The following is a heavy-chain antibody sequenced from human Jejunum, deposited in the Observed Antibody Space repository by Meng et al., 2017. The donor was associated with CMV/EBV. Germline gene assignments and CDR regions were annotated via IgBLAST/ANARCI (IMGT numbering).Heavy chain of an antibody. CDR1: GYTFSTYT. D-gene: IGHD2/OR15-2a*01. V-gene: IGHV7-4-1*02. Sequence: QVQLSESGAEGKGPWYLMKVSCKSSGYTFSTYTMNWVRQAHGRGLEWMGWISANTGTPTYTQGFTGRFVFSLDTSVSTAYLQISSLKAEDTAVYYCARGGNFDPWGQGTLVTVSS. CDR3: ARGGNFDP. J-gene: IGHJ5*02. CDR2: ISANTGTP.